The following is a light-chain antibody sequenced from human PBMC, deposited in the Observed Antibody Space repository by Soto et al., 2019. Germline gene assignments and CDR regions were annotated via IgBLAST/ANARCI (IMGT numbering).Light chain of an antibody. Sequence: EIVLTQSPATLSLSPGERATLSCRASQTFSSNLAWYQQKPGQAPRLLIYDASTRATGIPARFSGSGSGTEFALTISSLQSEDFAVYYCQHYNNWPLTFGGGTKVDIK. CDR1: QTFSSN. J-gene: IGKJ4*01. CDR3: QHYNNWPLT. CDR2: DAS. V-gene: IGKV3D-15*01.